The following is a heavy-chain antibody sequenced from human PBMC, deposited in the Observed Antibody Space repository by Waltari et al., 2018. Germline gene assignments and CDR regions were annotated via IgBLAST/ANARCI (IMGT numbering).Heavy chain of an antibody. V-gene: IGHV3-48*01. Sequence: EVQLVESGGGLVQPGGSLRLSCAASGFTFSSYSMNWVRQAPGKGLEWVSYISSSSSTIYYADSGKGRFTISRDNAKNSLYLQMNSLRAEDTAVYYCARNRGYDAQWYFDYWGQGTLVTVSS. D-gene: IGHD5-12*01. CDR1: GFTFSSYS. J-gene: IGHJ4*02. CDR3: ARNRGYDAQWYFDY. CDR2: ISSSSSTI.